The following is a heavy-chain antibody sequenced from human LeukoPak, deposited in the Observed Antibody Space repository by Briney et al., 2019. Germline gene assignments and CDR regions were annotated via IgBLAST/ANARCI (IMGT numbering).Heavy chain of an antibody. J-gene: IGHJ1*01. CDR1: GSMFSNFG. V-gene: IGHV3-30*02. Sequence: PGGSLRLSCAESGSMFSNFGMHWVRQAPGKGLEWLAFIRKDGTREEYRDSVKGRFTISRDYSKNIMFLQMNSLRVDDTAMYYGTSLGPLWGQGSLVTVSS. CDR3: TSLGPL. D-gene: IGHD6-6*01. CDR2: IRKDGTRE.